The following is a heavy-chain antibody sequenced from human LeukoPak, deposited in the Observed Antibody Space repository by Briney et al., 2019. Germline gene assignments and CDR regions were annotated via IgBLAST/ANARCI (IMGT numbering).Heavy chain of an antibody. J-gene: IGHJ4*02. Sequence: PSETLSLTCTVSGGSISSYYWSWIRQPPGKGLEWIGYIYYRGSTNYNPSLKSRVTISVDTSKNQFSLKLSSVTAADTAVYYCARDKCSGGSCYNDYWGQGTLVTVSS. CDR2: IYYRGST. CDR1: GGSISSYY. V-gene: IGHV4-59*01. CDR3: ARDKCSGGSCYNDY. D-gene: IGHD2-15*01.